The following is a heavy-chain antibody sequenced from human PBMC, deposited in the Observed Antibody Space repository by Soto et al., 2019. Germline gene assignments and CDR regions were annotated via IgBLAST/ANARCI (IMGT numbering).Heavy chain of an antibody. V-gene: IGHV3-7*01. CDR1: GFTFSNYW. CDR3: SRFRLWPQDAFDL. J-gene: IGHJ3*01. CDR2: IKQDGSEQ. Sequence: EVQVVESGGGLVQPGGSLRLTCAASGFTFSNYWMTWVRQAPGKGLEWVANIKQDGSEQYYVASVRGRFTISRDNAKNSLYLQMHSLRAEDTAVYYCSRFRLWPQDAFDLWGQGTMVSVSS. D-gene: IGHD2-21*01.